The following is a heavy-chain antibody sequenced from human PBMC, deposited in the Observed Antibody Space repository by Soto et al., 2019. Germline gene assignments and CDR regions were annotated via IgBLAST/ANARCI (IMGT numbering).Heavy chain of an antibody. D-gene: IGHD6-13*01. CDR3: AKEMTEIAAFPGCLDY. CDR2: ISYDGGNK. J-gene: IGHJ4*02. CDR1: GFTFSSYG. V-gene: IGHV3-30*18. Sequence: GGSLRLSCAASGFTFSSYGMHWVRQAPGKGLEWVAVISYDGGNKYYADSVKGRFTISRDNSKNTLYLQMNSLRAEDTAVYYCAKEMTEIAAFPGCLDYWGQGTLVTVSS.